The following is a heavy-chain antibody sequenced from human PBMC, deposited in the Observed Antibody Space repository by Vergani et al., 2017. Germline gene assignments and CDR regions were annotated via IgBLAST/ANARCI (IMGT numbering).Heavy chain of an antibody. J-gene: IGHJ4*01. Sequence: EVQLVESGGALIQPGGSLRLPCAASGFTFGDYYLAWIRLAPGKGLDWVASIKRDGTETFYVDSVKGLFTIARDNTKTTLYLQMNSLRDEDRGVYYCARISGGSAPYLHYWGQGTLVTVSS. D-gene: IGHD2-15*01. CDR2: IKRDGTET. CDR3: ARISGGSAPYLHY. V-gene: IGHV3-7*01. CDR1: GFTFGDYY.